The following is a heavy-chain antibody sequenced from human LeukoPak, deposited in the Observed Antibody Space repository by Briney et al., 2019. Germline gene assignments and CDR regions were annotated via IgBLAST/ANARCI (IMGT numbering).Heavy chain of an antibody. CDR1: GYSFTRYW. CDR2: IYPGDSDT. Sequence: GESLKISCKGSGYSFTRYWIGGVRQMPGKGLEWMGIIYPGDSDTRYSPSFQGQVTISADKSISTAYLQWSSLKASDTAMYYCARQRVRGVSYMAVWGKGTTVTVSS. V-gene: IGHV5-51*01. D-gene: IGHD3-10*01. CDR3: ARQRVRGVSYMAV. J-gene: IGHJ6*04.